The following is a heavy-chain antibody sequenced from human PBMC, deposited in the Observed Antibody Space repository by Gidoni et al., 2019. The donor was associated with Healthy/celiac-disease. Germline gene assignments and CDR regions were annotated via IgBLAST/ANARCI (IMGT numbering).Heavy chain of an antibody. V-gene: IGHV3-49*05. D-gene: IGHD3-22*01. CDR1: GFTFGDYA. Sequence: EVQLVESGGGLVKPGRSLRLPCTASGFTFGDYAMSWFRQAPGKGLEWVGFIRSKAYGGTTEYAASVKGRFTISRDDSKSIAYLQMNSLKTEDTAVYYCTSHGDTAIVGVNWFDPWGQGTLVTVSS. CDR2: IRSKAYGGTT. J-gene: IGHJ5*02. CDR3: TSHGDTAIVGVNWFDP.